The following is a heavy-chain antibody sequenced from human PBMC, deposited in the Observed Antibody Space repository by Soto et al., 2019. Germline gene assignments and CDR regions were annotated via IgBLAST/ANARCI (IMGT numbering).Heavy chain of an antibody. Sequence: GGSLRLSCAASGFPFSSYWMHWVRQVPGKGLVWVSRISYDGTSLTYADSVKGRFTVSRDSAKKMLYLQMNSLRADDTAVYYCVSDVLGVSHNWGQGTVVTVSS. J-gene: IGHJ4*02. D-gene: IGHD3-3*01. V-gene: IGHV3-74*03. CDR2: ISYDGTSL. CDR1: GFPFSSYW. CDR3: VSDVLGVSHN.